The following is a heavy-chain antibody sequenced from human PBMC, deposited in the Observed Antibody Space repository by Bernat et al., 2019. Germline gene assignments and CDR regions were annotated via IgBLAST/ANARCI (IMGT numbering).Heavy chain of an antibody. CDR3: ARGLLGYGRGGSGPQEVGGFDP. Sequence: QVQLQQWGAGLLKPSETLSLTCAVYGGSFSGYYWSWIRQPPGKGLEWIGEINHSGSTNYNPSLKSRVTISVETPKTHSPRKRGPGTAADTVWNYGARGLLGYGRGGSGPQEVGGFDPGAREPWSPSPQ. V-gene: IGHV4-34*01. CDR1: GGSFSGYY. D-gene: IGHD2-15*01. J-gene: IGHJ5*02. CDR2: INHSGST.